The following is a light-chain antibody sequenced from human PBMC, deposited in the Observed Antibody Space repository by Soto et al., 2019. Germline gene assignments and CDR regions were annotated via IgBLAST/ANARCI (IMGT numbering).Light chain of an antibody. CDR2: AAS. CDR1: QGISSY. V-gene: IGKV1-9*01. Sequence: DIQLTQSPSFLSASVGDRVTITCRASQGISSYLAWYQQKPGKAPKLLIYAASTLQSGVPPRFSGSGSGTEFTLTMSSLQPEDFATYYCQQGGTFGPGTKVDI. CDR3: QQGGT. J-gene: IGKJ3*01.